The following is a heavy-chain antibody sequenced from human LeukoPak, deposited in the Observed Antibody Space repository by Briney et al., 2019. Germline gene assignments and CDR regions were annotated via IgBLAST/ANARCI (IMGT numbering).Heavy chain of an antibody. J-gene: IGHJ4*02. V-gene: IGHV4-39*01. D-gene: IGHD5-24*01. CDR1: GGSISSSSYY. CDR3: ASHLFTGYNEFDY. Sequence: SETLSLTCTVSGGSISSSSYYRGWIRQPPGKGLEWIGSIYYSGSTYYNPSLKSRVTISVDTSKNQFSLKLSSVTAADTAVYYCASHLFTGYNEFDYWGQGTLVTVSS. CDR2: IYYSGST.